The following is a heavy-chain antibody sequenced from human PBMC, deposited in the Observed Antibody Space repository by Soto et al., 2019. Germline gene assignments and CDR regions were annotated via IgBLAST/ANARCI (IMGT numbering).Heavy chain of an antibody. CDR1: GYTFTTYG. J-gene: IGHJ2*01. Sequence: ASVKVSCKASGYTFTTYGVSWVRQAPGQGLEWMGWISAYNGNTNYAQKLQGRATMTTDTSTSTAYMELRSLRSDDTAVYYCARDRVAVAGNWYFDLWGRGTLVTVSS. CDR2: ISAYNGNT. D-gene: IGHD6-19*01. CDR3: ARDRVAVAGNWYFDL. V-gene: IGHV1-18*01.